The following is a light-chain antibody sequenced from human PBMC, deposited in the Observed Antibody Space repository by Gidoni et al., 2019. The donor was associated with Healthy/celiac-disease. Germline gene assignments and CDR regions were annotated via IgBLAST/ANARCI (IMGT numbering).Light chain of an antibody. V-gene: IGLV1-47*02. Sequence: SVLPPPPSASGTPGQRVTISCSGSSSNIGSNYVYWYQQLPGTAPKLLIYSNNQRPSGVPDRFSGSKSGTSASLAISGLRSEDEADYYCAAWDDSLSGVVFGGGTKLTVL. J-gene: IGLJ2*01. CDR2: SNN. CDR1: SSNIGSNY. CDR3: AAWDDSLSGVV.